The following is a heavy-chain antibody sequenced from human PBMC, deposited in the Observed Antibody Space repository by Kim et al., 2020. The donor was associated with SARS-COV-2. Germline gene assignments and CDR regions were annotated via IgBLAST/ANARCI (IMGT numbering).Heavy chain of an antibody. D-gene: IGHD1-26*01. J-gene: IGHJ6*02. V-gene: IGHV4-34*01. CDR1: GGSFSGYS. CDR2: INHSGST. CDR3: ARVVVGATLPAYYYYGMDV. Sequence: SETLSLTCAVYGGSFSGYSWSWIRQPPGKGLEWIGEINHSGSTNYNPSLWSRVTISRDTSKNQFSLRLSSVTAADTAVYYCARVVVGATLPAYYYYGMDVWGQGTTVTVSS.